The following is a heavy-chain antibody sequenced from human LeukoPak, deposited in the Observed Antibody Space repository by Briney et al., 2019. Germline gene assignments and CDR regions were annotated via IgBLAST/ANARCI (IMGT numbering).Heavy chain of an antibody. D-gene: IGHD6-19*01. CDR1: GYSFTAYW. J-gene: IGHJ4*02. CDR3: VRHPQRSGWSHFDY. Sequence: GESPKISCKFSGYSFTAYWIGWVRQMPGMGLEWVAITYPGDSNTVYSPSFQGQVTISAHTSISTAYLQWNSLRASDTAMYFCVRHPQRSGWSHFDYWGQGTLVTVSP. CDR2: TYPGDSNT. V-gene: IGHV5-51*01.